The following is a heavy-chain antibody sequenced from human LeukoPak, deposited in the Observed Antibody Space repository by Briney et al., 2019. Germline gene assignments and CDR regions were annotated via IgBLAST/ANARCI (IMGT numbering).Heavy chain of an antibody. J-gene: IGHJ6*03. CDR2: IKEDGSEK. D-gene: IGHD1-26*01. CDR3: ARIVGAQRLLYYYYYMDV. Sequence: GGSLRLSCAPSGFTFSTNWMSWVRQAPGKGLEWVAHIKEDGSEKYYVDSVKGRFTISRDNAKNSLYLQMNSLRAEDTAVYYCARIVGAQRLLYYYYYMDVWGKGTTVTVSS. CDR1: GFTFSTNW. V-gene: IGHV3-7*01.